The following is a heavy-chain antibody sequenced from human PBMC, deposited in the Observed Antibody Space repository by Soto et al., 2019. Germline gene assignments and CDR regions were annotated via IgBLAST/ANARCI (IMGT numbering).Heavy chain of an antibody. CDR1: GFTFSSYA. Sequence: QVQLVESGGGVVQPGRSLRLSCAASGFTFSSYAMHWVRQAPGKGLEWVAVISYDGSNKYYADSVKGRFTISRDNSKNPLYLQMNSLRAEDTAVYCCARSRVAWIQLWEMVYWGQGTLVTVCS. D-gene: IGHD5-18*01. V-gene: IGHV3-30-3*01. J-gene: IGHJ4*02. CDR2: ISYDGSNK. CDR3: ARSRVAWIQLWEMVY.